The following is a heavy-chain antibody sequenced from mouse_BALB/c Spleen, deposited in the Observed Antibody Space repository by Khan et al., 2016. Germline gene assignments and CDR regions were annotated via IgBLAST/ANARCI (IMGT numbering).Heavy chain of an antibody. Sequence: QVRLQQSGAELVRPGSSVKISCKASGYAFSSYWMNWVKQRPGQGLEWIGQIYPGDGDIYYNGKFKGKVTLTADKSSSTAYMQLSSLSSDDCAVYVCARGTPLVNWGPGTLVTVSA. CDR1: GYAFSSYW. CDR3: ARGTPLVN. V-gene: IGHV1-80*01. J-gene: IGHJ3*01. CDR2: IYPGDGDI. D-gene: IGHD2-14*01.